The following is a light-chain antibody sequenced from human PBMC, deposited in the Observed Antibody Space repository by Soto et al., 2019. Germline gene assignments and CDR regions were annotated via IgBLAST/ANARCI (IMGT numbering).Light chain of an antibody. CDR3: NSYSAPGAWV. Sequence: QSALTQPASVSGSPGQSITISCTGTSSDVGGYNYVSWYQQHPGKAPKLIIYEVTNRPSGVSNRFSGSKSGNTASLTISGLQAEDEADYCCNSYSAPGAWVFGGGTVVTVL. CDR1: SSDVGGYNY. J-gene: IGLJ3*02. CDR2: EVT. V-gene: IGLV2-14*01.